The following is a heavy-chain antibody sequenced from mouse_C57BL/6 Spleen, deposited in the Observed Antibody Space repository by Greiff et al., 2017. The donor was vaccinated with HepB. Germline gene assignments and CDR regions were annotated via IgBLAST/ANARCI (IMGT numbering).Heavy chain of an antibody. V-gene: IGHV1-61*01. CDR1: GYTFTSYW. J-gene: IGHJ2*01. CDR2: IYPSDSET. CDR3: ARWSYYNFDY. D-gene: IGHD1-1*01. Sequence: QVQLQQSGAELVRPGSSVKLSCKASGYTFTSYWMDWVKQRPGQGLEWIGNIYPSDSETHYNQKFKDKATLTVDKSSSTAYMQLSSLTSEDSAVYYCARWSYYNFDYWGQGTTLTVSS.